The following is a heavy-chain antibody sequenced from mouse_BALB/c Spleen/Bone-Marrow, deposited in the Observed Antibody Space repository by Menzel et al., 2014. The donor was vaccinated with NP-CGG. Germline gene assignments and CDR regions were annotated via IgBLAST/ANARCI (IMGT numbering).Heavy chain of an antibody. CDR2: INPNNGDT. D-gene: IGHD1-1*01. V-gene: IGHV1-26*01. J-gene: IGHJ3*01. CDR3: ARDYGSSYVAY. CDR1: GYTFTDYY. Sequence: EVQLQQSGPELVKPGASVKMSCKASGYTFTDYYMKWVKRSHGKSLEWIGDINPNNGDTFYNQKFKGKATLTVDKSSSTAYMQLNSLTSEDSAVYYYARDYGSSYVAYWGQGTLVTVSA.